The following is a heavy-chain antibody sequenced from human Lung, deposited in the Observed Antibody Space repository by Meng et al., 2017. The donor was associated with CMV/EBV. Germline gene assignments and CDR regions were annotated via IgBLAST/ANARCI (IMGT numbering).Heavy chain of an antibody. D-gene: IGHD3-16*01. J-gene: IGHJ4*02. CDR2: IIPILGLS. CDR1: GGTFGSNA. CDR3: VTYQYDSGWTEDS. V-gene: IGHV1-69*10. Sequence: KASGGTFGSNALRWVRQAPGQGLEWMGGIIPILGLSTYAQRFQGRVTITADKSTGTGYMEVPSLRFDDTAVYYCVTYQYDSGWTEDSWGQGTLVTVSS.